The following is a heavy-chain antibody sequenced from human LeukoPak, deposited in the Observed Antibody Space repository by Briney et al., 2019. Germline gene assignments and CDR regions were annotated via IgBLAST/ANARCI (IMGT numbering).Heavy chain of an antibody. CDR1: GFTFSNYE. D-gene: IGHD3-10*01. CDR2: ISSSGSTI. Sequence: GGSLRLSCAASGFTFSNYEMNWVRQAPGKGLEWVSYISSSGSTIYYADSVKGRFTISRDNAKNSLYLQMNSLRAEDTAVYYCARGLLWFGELSPFDYWGQGTLVTVSS. J-gene: IGHJ4*02. CDR3: ARGLLWFGELSPFDY. V-gene: IGHV3-48*03.